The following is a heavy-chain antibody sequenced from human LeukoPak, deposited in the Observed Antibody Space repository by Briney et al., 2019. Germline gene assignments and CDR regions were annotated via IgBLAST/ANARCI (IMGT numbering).Heavy chain of an antibody. CDR1: GFTLRSYE. D-gene: IGHD6-13*01. CDR3: ARVAAY. J-gene: IGHJ4*02. V-gene: IGHV3-48*03. Sequence: GGSLRLSCAASGFTLRSYEMRWVRQAPGKGREGVSYISSSGSTISYADSVKGRFTISRDNAKNSLYLQMNSLRAEDTAVYYCARVAAYWGQGTLVTVSS. CDR2: ISSSGSTI.